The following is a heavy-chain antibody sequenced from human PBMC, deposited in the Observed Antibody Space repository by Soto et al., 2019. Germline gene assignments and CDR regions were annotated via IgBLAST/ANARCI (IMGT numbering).Heavy chain of an antibody. CDR3: TSSASPDAY. V-gene: IGHV3-48*01. J-gene: IGHJ4*02. D-gene: IGHD1-26*01. CDR1: GFDFNSYS. CDR2: INSGSTSV. Sequence: EVQLVESGGGLVQPGGSLRLSCVASGFDFNSYSMNWVRQAPGKGLGWISYINSGSTSVFYADSVKGRFTISRDNAKNSLYLQMNSLRAEDTAVYYCTSSASPDAYWGQGTLVTVSS.